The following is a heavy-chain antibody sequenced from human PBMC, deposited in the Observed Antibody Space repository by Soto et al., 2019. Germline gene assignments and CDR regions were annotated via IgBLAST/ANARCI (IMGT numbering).Heavy chain of an antibody. V-gene: IGHV4-30-4*01. CDR1: GGSISSGDYY. CDR2: IYYSGST. CDR3: ARVLRKLNWFDP. Sequence: PSETLSLTCNVSGGSISSGDYYWSWIRQPPGKGLEWIGYIYYSGSTYYNPSLKSRVTISVDTSKNQFSLKLSSVTAADTTVYYCARVLRKLNWFDPWGQGTLVTVSS. J-gene: IGHJ5*02.